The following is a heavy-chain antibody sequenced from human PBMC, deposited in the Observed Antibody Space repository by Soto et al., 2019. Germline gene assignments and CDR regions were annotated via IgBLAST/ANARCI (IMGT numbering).Heavy chain of an antibody. V-gene: IGHV1-3*01. Sequence: ASVKVSCKGSGYTFGRDGMHWVLQAPGQGLEWLAWINAINGDTKYSQRFQGRLTVSRDTSANTAYLQLSSLRFEDTAVYYCARSGGNFFPFDGWGQGTLVTVSS. CDR2: INAINGDT. D-gene: IGHD2-15*01. CDR3: ARSGGNFFPFDG. CDR1: GYTFGRDG. J-gene: IGHJ4*02.